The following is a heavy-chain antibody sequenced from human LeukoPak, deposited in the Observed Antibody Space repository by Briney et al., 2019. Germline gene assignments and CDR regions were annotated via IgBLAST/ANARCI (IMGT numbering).Heavy chain of an antibody. CDR1: GGSISSYY. D-gene: IGHD3-10*01. J-gene: IGHJ3*02. CDR3: ARDQITMVRGVIMTEAFDI. Sequence: SSETLSLTCTVSGGSISSYYWSWIRQPAGKGLEWIGRIYTSGSTNYNPPLKSRVTMSVDTSKNQFSLKLSSVTAADTAVYYCARDQITMVRGVIMTEAFDIWGQGTMVTVSS. V-gene: IGHV4-4*07. CDR2: IYTSGST.